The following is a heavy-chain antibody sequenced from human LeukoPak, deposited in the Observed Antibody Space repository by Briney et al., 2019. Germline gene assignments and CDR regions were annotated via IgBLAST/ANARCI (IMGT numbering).Heavy chain of an antibody. D-gene: IGHD2-15*01. Sequence: GGSLRLSCVASGFTFSDYWMAGVRQAPGKGPEWVANIKQDGIEKHYVDSVKGRFTISRDNAGNSLYLQMNSLRAEDTAVYYCARDVGGSLDYWGQGTLVTVSS. CDR3: ARDVGGSLDY. CDR2: IKQDGIEK. J-gene: IGHJ4*02. CDR1: GFTFSDYW. V-gene: IGHV3-7*01.